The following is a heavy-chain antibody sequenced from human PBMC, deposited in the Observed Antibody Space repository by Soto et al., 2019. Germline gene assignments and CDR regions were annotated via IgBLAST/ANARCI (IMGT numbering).Heavy chain of an antibody. D-gene: IGHD3-9*01. Sequence: SETLSLTCAVYGGSFSGYYWSWIRQPPGKGLEWIGEINHSGSTNYNPSLKSRVTISVDTSKNQFSLKLSSVTAADTAVYYCARGELRYFAPGAYYRDVWGKGTRVTVSS. CDR1: GGSFSGYY. J-gene: IGHJ6*03. CDR2: INHSGST. V-gene: IGHV4-34*01. CDR3: ARGELRYFAPGAYYRDV.